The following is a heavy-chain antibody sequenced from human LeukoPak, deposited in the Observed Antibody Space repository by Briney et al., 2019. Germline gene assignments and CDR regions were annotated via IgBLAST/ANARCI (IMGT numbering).Heavy chain of an antibody. CDR3: ARLPTFYYDSSGYHYDY. V-gene: IGHV3-23*01. CDR1: GFTFSSYG. J-gene: IGHJ4*02. CDR2: ISNSGGRT. D-gene: IGHD3-22*01. Sequence: GGSLRLSCAASGFTFSSYGMSWVRQAPGKGLEWVSSISNSGGRTFYTDSVKGRFTISKDKSKNTLYLQMDNLRAEDTGVYFCARLPTFYYDSSGYHYDYWGQGTLVTVSS.